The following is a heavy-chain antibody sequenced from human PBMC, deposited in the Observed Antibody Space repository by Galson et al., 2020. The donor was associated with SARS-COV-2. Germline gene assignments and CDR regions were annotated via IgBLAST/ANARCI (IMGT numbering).Heavy chain of an antibody. D-gene: IGHD4-17*01. V-gene: IGHV1-18*04. J-gene: IGHJ4*02. CDR3: VRDGGHGDWNY. Sequence: ASVKVSCKASGYTFNTYSINWLRQAPGQGLEWLGWISAYNGNTNYAQKVQGRVTMTTDTSTRTAYMEMRSLTPDDTAVYYCVRDGGHGDWNYWGQGTPVTVSS. CDR2: ISAYNGNT. CDR1: GYTFNTYS.